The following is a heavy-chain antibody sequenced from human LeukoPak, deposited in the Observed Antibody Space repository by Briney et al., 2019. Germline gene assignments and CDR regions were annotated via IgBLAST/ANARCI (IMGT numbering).Heavy chain of an antibody. V-gene: IGHV1-46*01. CDR1: GYTFTDYY. D-gene: IGHD6-19*01. CDR2: INLIGGST. Sequence: ASVKVSCKASGYTFTDYYMHWVRQAPGQGLEWMGIINLIGGSTRYAQKFQGRVTMTRDTSTSTVYMELSSLRSEDTAVYYCARESDIAVAGTGFDYWGQGTLVTVSS. CDR3: ARESDIAVAGTGFDY. J-gene: IGHJ4*02.